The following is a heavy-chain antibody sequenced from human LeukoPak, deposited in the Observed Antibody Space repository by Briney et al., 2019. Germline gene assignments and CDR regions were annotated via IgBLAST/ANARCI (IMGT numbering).Heavy chain of an antibody. J-gene: IGHJ6*02. Sequence: SETLSLTCTVSGGSISSYYWSWIRQTPGKGLEWIGYIYYSGSTNYNPSLTSRVTISVDTSRNQFSLKLNSVTAADTAVYYCARHEGVAGGRDYYYYGLDVWGQGTTVTVSS. D-gene: IGHD6-19*01. CDR2: IYYSGST. CDR1: GGSISSYY. CDR3: ARHEGVAGGRDYYYYGLDV. V-gene: IGHV4-59*08.